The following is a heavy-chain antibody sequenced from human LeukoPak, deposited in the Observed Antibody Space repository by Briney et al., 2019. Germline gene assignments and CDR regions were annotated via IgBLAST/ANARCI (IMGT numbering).Heavy chain of an antibody. CDR2: IRYDGSNK. CDR3: AKDMEVGGYGAGSYFDY. D-gene: IGHD3-10*01. Sequence: GGSLRLFCAATRFTFSSYGMHWVRQAPGLGLKRVAFIRYDGSNKSYVASVKGRFTLSRDNSKYTLSLKMNNLRDEEKAVCVCAKDMEVGGYGAGSYFDYWGKGTLVTVSS. CDR1: RFTFSSYG. J-gene: IGHJ4*02. V-gene: IGHV3-30*02.